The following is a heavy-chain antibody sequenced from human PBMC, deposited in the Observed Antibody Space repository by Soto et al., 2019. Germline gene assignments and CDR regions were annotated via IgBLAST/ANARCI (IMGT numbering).Heavy chain of an antibody. V-gene: IGHV3-74*01. CDR3: VRDAVVGYSNEYSYYGMVF. Sequence: EVQLVESGGGLVQPGGSLRLSWAASGFTFSSYWMHWVRQAPGKGLARVSRINSAWRSTSYADSVKGRFNISRANANNTLDMPMNSLRAQDTAVYYCVRDAVVGYSNEYSYYGMVFCGQETTLTASS. CDR1: GFTFSSYW. D-gene: IGHD4-4*01. J-gene: IGHJ6*02. CDR2: INSAWRST.